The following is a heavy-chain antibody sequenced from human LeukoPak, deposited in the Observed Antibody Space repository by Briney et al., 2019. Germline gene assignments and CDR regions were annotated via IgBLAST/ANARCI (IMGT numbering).Heavy chain of an antibody. V-gene: IGHV3-21*01. CDR3: VRDGSFGLDF. D-gene: IGHD1-26*01. CDR1: GFSFSTYR. Sequence: PGGSLRLSCAASGFSFSTYRMHWVHQAPGEGLEWVSSISTGSTYVYYADSVKGRFTISRDKTKNSLYLQMNTLRAEDTAVYYCVRDGSFGLDFWGQGTLVTVSS. CDR2: ISTGSTYV. J-gene: IGHJ4*02.